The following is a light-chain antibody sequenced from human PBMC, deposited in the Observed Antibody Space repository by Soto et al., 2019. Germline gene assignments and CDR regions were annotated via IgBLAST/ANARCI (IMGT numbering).Light chain of an antibody. CDR3: QSYDSSLSGYV. CDR2: GNS. V-gene: IGLV1-40*01. Sequence: QPVLTQPPSVSGAPGQRVTISCTGSSSNIGAGFDVHWYQQLPGTAPKLLIYGNSNRPSGVPDRFSGSKSGTSASLAITGLQAADEADYYCQSYDSSLSGYVFGTGTKVTVL. J-gene: IGLJ1*01. CDR1: SSNIGAGFD.